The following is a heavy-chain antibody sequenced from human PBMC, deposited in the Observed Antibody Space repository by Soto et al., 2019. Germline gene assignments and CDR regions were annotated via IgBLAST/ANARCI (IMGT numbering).Heavy chain of an antibody. CDR2: IYSGGST. V-gene: IGHV3-53*01. J-gene: IGHJ3*02. D-gene: IGHD5-18*01. Sequence: GGSLRLSCAASGFTFSSNYMSWVRQAPGKGLEWVSVIYSGGSTDYADSVKGRFTISRDKSKNTLYLQMNSLRAEDTAVYYCARVTQDGDAFDIWGQGTMVTVSS. CDR1: GFTFSSNY. CDR3: ARVTQDGDAFDI.